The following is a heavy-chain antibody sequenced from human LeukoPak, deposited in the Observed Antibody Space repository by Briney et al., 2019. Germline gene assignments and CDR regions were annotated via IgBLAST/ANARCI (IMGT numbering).Heavy chain of an antibody. CDR2: INPGGGTT. Sequence: ASVKVSCKTSGYTFTRYYVHWVRQAPGQGLEWMAIINPGGGTTSYAQKFQGRVTMTRDTSTSTVYMELSSLGSEDTAVYYCARDSYDDYYFDYWGQGTLVTVPS. CDR1: GYTFTRYY. V-gene: IGHV1-46*01. J-gene: IGHJ4*02. CDR3: ARDSYDDYYFDY. D-gene: IGHD4-17*01.